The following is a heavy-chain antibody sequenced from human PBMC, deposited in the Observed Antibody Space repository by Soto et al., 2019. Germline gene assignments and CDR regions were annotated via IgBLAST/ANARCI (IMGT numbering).Heavy chain of an antibody. CDR3: ATAGHYRFDN. Sequence: GVSLRLSWGASGCPFSCSLGHWVRPGPGEGLVWVSRINPDGATTNYGYSVMRRFTISRDNAKNTLFLQMNTLSAEDTAVYYCATAGHYRFDNWRQGILVTVSS. V-gene: IGHV3-74*01. J-gene: IGHJ4*02. CDR1: GCPFSCSL. D-gene: IGHD4-4*01. CDR2: INPDGATT.